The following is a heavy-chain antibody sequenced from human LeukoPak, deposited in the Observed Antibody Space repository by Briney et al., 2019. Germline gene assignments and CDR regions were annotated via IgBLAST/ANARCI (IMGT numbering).Heavy chain of an antibody. CDR3: AKSYYYGSGSYLDY. J-gene: IGHJ4*02. Sequence: GGSLRLSCAASRFTFSSYALTWVRQAPGKGLEWVSVISGSGGSTYNADSVKGRFTISRDNSKNTLYLQMNSLRAEDTAVYYCAKSYYYGSGSYLDYWGQGTLVTVSS. V-gene: IGHV3-23*01. CDR1: RFTFSSYA. D-gene: IGHD3-10*01. CDR2: ISGSGGST.